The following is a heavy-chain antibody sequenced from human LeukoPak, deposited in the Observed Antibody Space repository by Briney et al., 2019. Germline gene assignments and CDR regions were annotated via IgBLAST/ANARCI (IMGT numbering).Heavy chain of an antibody. Sequence: GGSLRLSCAASGFTFSSYSMNWVRQAPGKGLEWVSSISSSSSYIYYADSVNGRFTISRDNAKNSLYPQMNSPRAGDTAVYYCARATPYGDYGDYWGQGTLVTVSS. D-gene: IGHD4-17*01. CDR2: ISSSSSYI. J-gene: IGHJ4*02. CDR1: GFTFSSYS. CDR3: ARATPYGDYGDY. V-gene: IGHV3-21*01.